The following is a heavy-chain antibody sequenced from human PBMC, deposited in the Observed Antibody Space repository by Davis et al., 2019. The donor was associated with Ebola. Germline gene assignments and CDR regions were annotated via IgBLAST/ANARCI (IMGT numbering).Heavy chain of an antibody. CDR3: AAAVNYYYGMDV. CDR2: IYYSGST. Sequence: GSLRLSCTVSGGSISSYYWSWIRQPPGKGLEWIGYIYYSGSTYYNPSLKSRVTISVDTSKNQFSLKLSSVTAADTAVYYCAAAVNYYYGMDVWGQGTTVTVSS. CDR1: GGSISSYY. D-gene: IGHD2-15*01. V-gene: IGHV4-59*04. J-gene: IGHJ6*02.